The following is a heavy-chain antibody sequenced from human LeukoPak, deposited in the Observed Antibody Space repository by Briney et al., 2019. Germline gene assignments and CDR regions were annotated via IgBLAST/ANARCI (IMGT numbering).Heavy chain of an antibody. V-gene: IGHV6-1*01. CDR3: ARKGTVTTPFDY. CDR1: GDSVSSNSAA. Sequence: SQTLSLTCATSGDSVSSNSAAWNWIRQSPSRGLEWLGRTYYRSKWYNDYEVSVKSRITINADTSKNQFSLQLNSVTPEDTAVYYCARKGTVTTPFDYWGQGILVTVSS. D-gene: IGHD4-11*01. J-gene: IGHJ4*02. CDR2: TYYRSKWYN.